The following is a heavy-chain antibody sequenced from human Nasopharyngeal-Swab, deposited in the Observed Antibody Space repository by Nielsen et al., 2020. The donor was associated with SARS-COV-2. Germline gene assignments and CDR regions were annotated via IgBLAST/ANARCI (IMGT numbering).Heavy chain of an antibody. J-gene: IGHJ6*03. V-gene: IGHV3-30*02. CDR1: GFTFSSYG. D-gene: IGHD2-2*01. Sequence: GGSLRLSCAASGFTFSSYGMPWVRPSPGKGLEWVAFIRYDGFNQHYVDSVKVRFTISRDSFKNTLYLQLNSLRSDDTAVYYCARASRRTPEYQLLNYYYMDVWGKGTTVTVSS. CDR2: IRYDGFNQ. CDR3: ARASRRTPEYQLLNYYYMDV.